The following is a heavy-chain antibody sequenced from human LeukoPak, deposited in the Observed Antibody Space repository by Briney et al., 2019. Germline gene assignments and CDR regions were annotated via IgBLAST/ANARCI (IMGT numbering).Heavy chain of an antibody. Sequence: SETLSLTCTVSGGSISSSGYYWGWIRQPPGKGLEWIGSMYYSGSTYYNPSLKSRVTISVDTSKNQFSLKLSSVTAADTAVYYCARRGESWYVYFDLWGRGTLVTVSS. CDR3: ARRGESWYVYFDL. CDR1: GGSISSSGYY. D-gene: IGHD6-13*01. J-gene: IGHJ2*01. V-gene: IGHV4-39*01. CDR2: MYYSGST.